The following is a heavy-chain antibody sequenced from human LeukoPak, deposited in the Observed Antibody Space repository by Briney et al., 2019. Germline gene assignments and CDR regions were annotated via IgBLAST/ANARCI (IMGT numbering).Heavy chain of an antibody. CDR2: IYSGGST. D-gene: IGHD6-13*01. CDR1: GFTVSSNY. J-gene: IGHJ3*02. CDR3: ARTRTSSWYDAFDI. Sequence: GGSLRLSCAASGFTVSSNYMSWVRQAPGKGLEWVSVIYSGGSTYYADSVKGRFTISRDNSKNTLYLQLSSLSAEDTAVYYCARTRTSSWYDAFDIWGQGTMVTVSS. V-gene: IGHV3-53*01.